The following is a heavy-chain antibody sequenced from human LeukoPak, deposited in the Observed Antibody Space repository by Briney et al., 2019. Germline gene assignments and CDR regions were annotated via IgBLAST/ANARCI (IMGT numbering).Heavy chain of an antibody. V-gene: IGHV4-61*01. J-gene: IGHJ6*02. D-gene: IGHD3-10*01. Sequence: SETLSLTCTVSGGSVSSVSYYWSWIRQPPGKGLEWIGYIYYSGSSSYNPALKSRVTISLDTSKNQFSLKLSSVTAADTAVYYCARDYYGSGSHLDVWGQGTTVTVSS. CDR2: IYYSGSS. CDR1: GGSVSSVSYY. CDR3: ARDYYGSGSHLDV.